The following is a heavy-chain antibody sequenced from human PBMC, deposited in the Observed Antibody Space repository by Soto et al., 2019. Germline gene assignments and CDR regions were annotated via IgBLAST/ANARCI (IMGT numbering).Heavy chain of an antibody. Sequence: GGSLRLSCAASGFTFSSYGMHWVRQAPGKGLEWVAVISYDGSNKYYADSVKGRFTISRDNSKNTLYLQMNSLRAEDTAVYYCAKALHPYYYDSSGYYSPLLFDYWGQGT. CDR2: ISYDGSNK. J-gene: IGHJ4*02. CDR3: AKALHPYYYDSSGYYSPLLFDY. V-gene: IGHV3-30*18. D-gene: IGHD3-22*01. CDR1: GFTFSSYG.